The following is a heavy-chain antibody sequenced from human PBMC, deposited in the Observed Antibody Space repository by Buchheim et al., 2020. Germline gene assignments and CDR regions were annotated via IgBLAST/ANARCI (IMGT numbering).Heavy chain of an antibody. J-gene: IGHJ4*02. CDR1: GLSISSYY. CDR3: ARSPPCCGADCYGTAPDS. CDR2: IYYNGRT. D-gene: IGHD2-21*02. V-gene: IGHV4-59*08. Sequence: QVQLQGSGPGLVKPSETLSLTCSVSGLSISSYYWSWVRQPPGKGLEWIGYIYYNGRTNYNPSLQSRVTISVDTSKNHFSLRLASVTAADTAMYYCARSPPCCGADCYGTAPDSWGQGTL.